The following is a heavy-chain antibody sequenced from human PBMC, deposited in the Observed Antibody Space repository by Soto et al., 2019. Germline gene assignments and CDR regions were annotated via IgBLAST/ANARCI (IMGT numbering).Heavy chain of an antibody. CDR1: GGSISNGQYY. V-gene: IGHV4-30-4*01. D-gene: IGHD3-22*01. J-gene: IGHJ4*02. CDR2: IYYIGTT. CDR3: GRLCVASSGFDVFDY. Sequence: PSETLSLTCTVSGGSISNGQYYWSWIRQTPGKGLEWVGNIYYIGTTYYNPSLKSRVAISVDTSKNQFSLKLSSVAAADTAVYYCGRLCVASSGFDVFDYWGQGILVTVSS.